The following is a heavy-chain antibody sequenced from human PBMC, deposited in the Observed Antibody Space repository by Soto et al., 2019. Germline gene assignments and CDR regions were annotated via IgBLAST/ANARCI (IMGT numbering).Heavy chain of an antibody. Sequence: SVKVSCKASGGTFSSYAISWVRQAPGQGLEWMGGIIPIFGTANYAQKFQGRVTITADKSTSTAYMELSSLRSEDTAVYYCARDTSNSSSSRYYYYGMDVWGQGTTVIVSS. J-gene: IGHJ6*02. CDR1: GGTFSSYA. D-gene: IGHD6-6*01. CDR3: ARDTSNSSSSRYYYYGMDV. CDR2: IIPIFGTA. V-gene: IGHV1-69*06.